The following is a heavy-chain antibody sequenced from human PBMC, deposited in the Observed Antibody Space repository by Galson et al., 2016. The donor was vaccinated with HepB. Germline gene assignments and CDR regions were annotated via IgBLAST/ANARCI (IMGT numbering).Heavy chain of an antibody. J-gene: IGHJ4*01. CDR3: ARDNRSAKPPYYYDS. CDR1: GFTFDNHA. CDR2: VSGSGGIT. Sequence: ALRLCCGVSGFTFDNHAMSWVRQAPWKGLEWVSGVSGSGGITYYADSVKGRFTISRENSKNVLYLHMSSLRAEDTAVYYCARDNRSAKPPYYYDSWGQGTLITVSS. V-gene: IGHV3-23*01.